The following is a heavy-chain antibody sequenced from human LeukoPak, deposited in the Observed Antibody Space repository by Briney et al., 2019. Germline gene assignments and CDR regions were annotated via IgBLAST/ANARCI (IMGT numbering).Heavy chain of an antibody. Sequence: PGGSLRLSCAASGFTFSNFDMNWVRQAPGKGLEWVSGISGSGVRTYYSDSMQGRFTISRDNSKNTLYLQMNSLRAEDTAVYFCAKDRTYCSSYNCYGTYYFDSWGQGTLVTVSS. CDR1: GFTFSNFD. CDR2: ISGSGVRT. D-gene: IGHD2-2*01. CDR3: AKDRTYCSSYNCYGTYYFDS. J-gene: IGHJ4*02. V-gene: IGHV3-23*01.